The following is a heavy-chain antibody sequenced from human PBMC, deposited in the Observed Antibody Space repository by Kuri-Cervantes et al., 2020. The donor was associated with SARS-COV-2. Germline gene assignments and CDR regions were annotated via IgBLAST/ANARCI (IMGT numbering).Heavy chain of an antibody. CDR1: GFTFSNYG. CDR3: ARGDGMDV. J-gene: IGHJ6*02. Sequence: GESLKISCVVSGFTFSNYGMHWVRHAPGKGLVWVSHIDGDGTSIGYADSVKGRFTISRDNAKGTLYLQMNSLRAEDTAMYYCARGDGMDVWGQGTTVTVSS. CDR2: IDGDGTSI. V-gene: IGHV3-74*01.